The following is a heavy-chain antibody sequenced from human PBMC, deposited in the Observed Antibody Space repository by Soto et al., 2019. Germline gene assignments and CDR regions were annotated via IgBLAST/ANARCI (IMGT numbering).Heavy chain of an antibody. D-gene: IGHD2-8*01. CDR3: AASEPQYEDCTNGVCSDV. J-gene: IGHJ6*04. Sequence: QVQLVQSGAEVKKPGSSVKVSCKASGGTFSSYTISWVRQAPGQGLEWMGRIIPILGIANYAQKFQGRVTITADKSTSTAYMELSSLRSEDTAVYYCAASEPQYEDCTNGVCSDVRGKGTTVTVSS. V-gene: IGHV1-69*02. CDR2: IIPILGIA. CDR1: GGTFSSYT.